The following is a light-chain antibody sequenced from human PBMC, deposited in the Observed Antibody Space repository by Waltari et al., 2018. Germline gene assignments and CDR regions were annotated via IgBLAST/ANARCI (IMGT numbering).Light chain of an antibody. CDR1: SSDVGGSHY. Sequence: QSALTQPASVSGSPGQSITISCTGTSSDVGGSHYVSWYQQHPGKPPKLMIYDVSEPPSGVSNRFSGSKSGNTASLTISGLQAEDEADYYCGSYTSSNTVIFGGGTKLTVL. V-gene: IGLV2-14*03. J-gene: IGLJ2*01. CDR2: DVS. CDR3: GSYTSSNTVI.